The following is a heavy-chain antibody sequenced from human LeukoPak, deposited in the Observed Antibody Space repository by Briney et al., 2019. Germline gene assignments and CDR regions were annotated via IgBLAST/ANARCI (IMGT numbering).Heavy chain of an antibody. Sequence: ASVKVSCKASGYTFTGYYIHWVRQGPGQGLEWMGIINPSGGRTSYAQKFQGRVTMTRDMSTSTVYMELSSLRSEDTAIYYCATGDGEAASLWENWFDPWGQGTLVTVSS. CDR1: GYTFTGYY. CDR3: ATGDGEAASLWENWFDP. J-gene: IGHJ5*02. CDR2: INPSGGRT. D-gene: IGHD6-13*01. V-gene: IGHV1-46*01.